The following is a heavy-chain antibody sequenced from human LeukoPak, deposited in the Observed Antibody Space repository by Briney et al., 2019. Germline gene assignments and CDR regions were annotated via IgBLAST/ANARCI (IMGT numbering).Heavy chain of an antibody. Sequence: GGSLRLSCAASGFTVSSTYMSWVRQAPGKGLEWVSVIYSGGNIYYIESVKGRFTISRDTSKNTLYLQMNSLRAEDTAVYYCARGGRGSYCSSTSCYGKIFDYWGQGTLVFVSP. CDR3: ARGGRGSYCSSTSCYGKIFDY. D-gene: IGHD2-2*01. CDR1: GFTVSSTY. J-gene: IGHJ4*02. V-gene: IGHV3-53*01. CDR2: IYSGGNI.